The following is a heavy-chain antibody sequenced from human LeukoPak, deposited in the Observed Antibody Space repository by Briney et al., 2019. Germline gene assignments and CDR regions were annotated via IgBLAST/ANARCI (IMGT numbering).Heavy chain of an antibody. J-gene: IGHJ6*02. D-gene: IGHD2-2*01. CDR3: ARENCSSTSCYEASYYYYYYGMDV. Sequence: PGGSLRLSCAASGFTFSSYAMSWVRQAPGKGLEWVSAISGSGGSTYYADSVKGRFTISRDNAKNSLYLQMNSLRAEDTAVYYCARENCSSTSCYEASYYYYYYGMDVWGQGTTVTVSS. CDR2: ISGSGGST. CDR1: GFTFSSYA. V-gene: IGHV3-23*01.